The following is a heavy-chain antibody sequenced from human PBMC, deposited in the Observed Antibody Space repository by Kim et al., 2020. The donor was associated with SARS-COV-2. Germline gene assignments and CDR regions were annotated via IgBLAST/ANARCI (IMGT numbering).Heavy chain of an antibody. V-gene: IGHV4-34*01. D-gene: IGHD5-12*01. J-gene: IGHJ4*02. Sequence: SETLSLTCAVYGGSFSGYYWSWIRQPPGKGLEWIGEINHSGSTNYNPSLKSRVTISVDTSKNQFSLKLSSVTAADTAVYYCARSRLNYSRWLRYYFDYWGQGTLVTVSS. CDR2: INHSGST. CDR3: ARSRLNYSRWLRYYFDY. CDR1: GGSFSGYY.